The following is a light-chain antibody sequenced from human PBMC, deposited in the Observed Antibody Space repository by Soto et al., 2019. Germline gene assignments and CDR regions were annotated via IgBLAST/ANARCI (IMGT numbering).Light chain of an antibody. V-gene: IGKV3-20*01. Sequence: EIVLTQSPGTLSLSPGERATLSCRASQSVSSSYLAWYQQKPGQAPRLLIYGASSRATGIPDRFSGSGSGTDFTLTISRLEPEDLAVYYCQQYGSSHPTFGQGTKVEIK. CDR2: GAS. CDR1: QSVSSSY. CDR3: QQYGSSHPT. J-gene: IGKJ1*01.